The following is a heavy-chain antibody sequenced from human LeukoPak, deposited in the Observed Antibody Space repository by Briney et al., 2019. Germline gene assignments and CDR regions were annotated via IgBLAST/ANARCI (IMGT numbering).Heavy chain of an antibody. J-gene: IGHJ4*02. CDR2: ISFDGSYK. D-gene: IGHD4-11*01. CDR3: AKGLQLLSFDY. CDR1: GFTFSSYT. V-gene: IGHV3-30*04. Sequence: GRSLRLSCAASGFTFSSYTIHWVRQAPGKGLEWVAVISFDGSYKYYADSVKGRFTISRDNSKNTLYLQMNSLRAEDTAVYYCAKGLQLLSFDYWGQGTLVTVSS.